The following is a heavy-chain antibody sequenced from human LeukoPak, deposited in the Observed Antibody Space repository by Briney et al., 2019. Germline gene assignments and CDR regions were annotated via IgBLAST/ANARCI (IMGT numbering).Heavy chain of an antibody. CDR2: INSDGSST. CDR3: ARVRGQLWFADGFDI. CDR1: GFTFSSYW. J-gene: IGHJ3*02. D-gene: IGHD3-10*01. V-gene: IGHV3-74*01. Sequence: PGGSLRLSCAASGFTFSSYWMHWVRQAPGKGLVWVSHINSDGSSTSYADSAKGRFTISRDNAKNTLYLQMNSLRAEDTAVYYCARVRGQLWFADGFDIWGQGTMATVSS.